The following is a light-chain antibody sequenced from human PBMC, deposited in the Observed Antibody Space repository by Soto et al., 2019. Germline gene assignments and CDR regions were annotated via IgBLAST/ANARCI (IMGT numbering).Light chain of an antibody. CDR3: SSYTSSSTPLV. CDR1: SSDVGGYNY. Sequence: QSALTQPASVSGSPGQSITISCTGTSSDVGGYNYVSWYQQHPGKAPKLMIYDVTNRPSGVSNRFSGSKSSNTASLTISGLQAEDEADYYCSSYTSSSTPLVFGGGTKVTVL. CDR2: DVT. J-gene: IGLJ3*02. V-gene: IGLV2-14*01.